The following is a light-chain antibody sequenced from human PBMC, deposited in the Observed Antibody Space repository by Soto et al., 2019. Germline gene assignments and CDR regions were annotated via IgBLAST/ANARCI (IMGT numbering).Light chain of an antibody. CDR1: PSVTNY. J-gene: IGKJ5*01. Sequence: IVLTQSPDTLSLSPGERATLACRASPSVTNYLAWYQQKPGQPPRLLIYGAFNRAAGIPARFSGSGSGTDFTLTISSLEPEDSAVYYCQQRNIWPPVTFGQGTRLEIK. CDR2: GAF. V-gene: IGKV3-11*01. CDR3: QQRNIWPPVT.